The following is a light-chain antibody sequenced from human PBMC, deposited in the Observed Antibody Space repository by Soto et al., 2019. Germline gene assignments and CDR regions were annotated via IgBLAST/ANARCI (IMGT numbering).Light chain of an antibody. Sequence: EIVLTQSPATLSLSPGERATLSCRASQSVSSYLAWYQQKPGQAPRLLIYDVSNRATGIPPRFSGSGSETDFTLTISGLEPEDFAVYYCQPRSNWTFGQGTKVEIK. CDR2: DVS. V-gene: IGKV3-11*01. J-gene: IGKJ1*01. CDR3: QPRSNWT. CDR1: QSVSSY.